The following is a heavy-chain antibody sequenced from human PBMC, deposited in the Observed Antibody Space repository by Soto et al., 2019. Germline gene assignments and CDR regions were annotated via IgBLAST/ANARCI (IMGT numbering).Heavy chain of an antibody. V-gene: IGHV3-21*01. CDR3: ARDTYYYGSGSYGP. J-gene: IGHJ5*02. Sequence: EVQLVESGGGLVKPGGSLRLSCAASGFTFSNYSMNWVRQAPGKGLEWVSSISSSSSYIYYADSVKGRFTIARDNAKNSLYLQMNSLRAEDTAVYYCARDTYYYGSGSYGPWGQGTLVTVSS. D-gene: IGHD3-10*01. CDR1: GFTFSNYS. CDR2: ISSSSSYI.